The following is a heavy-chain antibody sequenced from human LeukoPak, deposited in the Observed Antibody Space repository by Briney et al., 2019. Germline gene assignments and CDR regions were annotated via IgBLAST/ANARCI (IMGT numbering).Heavy chain of an antibody. V-gene: IGHV3-53*01. CDR2: IYSGGST. D-gene: IGHD3-22*01. Sequence: GGSLRLSCAASGFTVGSTYMSWVRQAPGKGLEWVSVIYSGGSTYYADSVKGRFTISRDHSKNTLYLHMNSLRAEDTAVYYCARAPEYDSSGYHFDYWGQGTLVTVSS. CDR3: ARAPEYDSSGYHFDY. CDR1: GFTVGSTY. J-gene: IGHJ4*02.